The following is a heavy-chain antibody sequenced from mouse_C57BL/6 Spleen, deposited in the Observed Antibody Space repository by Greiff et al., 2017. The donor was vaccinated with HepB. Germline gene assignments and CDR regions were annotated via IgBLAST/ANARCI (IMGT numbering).Heavy chain of an antibody. CDR1: GYTFTDYY. CDR2: INPNNGGT. V-gene: IGHV1-26*01. CDR3: ARLGSYYYISFAY. J-gene: IGHJ3*01. D-gene: IGHD1-1*01. Sequence: EVQLQQSGPELVKPGASVKISCKASGYTFTDYYMNWVKQSHGKSLEWIGDINPNNGGTSYNQKFKGKATLTVDKSSSTAYMELRSLTSEDSAVYYCARLGSYYYISFAYWGQGTLVTVSA.